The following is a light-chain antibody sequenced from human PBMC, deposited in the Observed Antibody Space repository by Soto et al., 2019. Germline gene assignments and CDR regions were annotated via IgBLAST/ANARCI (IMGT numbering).Light chain of an antibody. J-gene: IGKJ4*01. CDR1: QSTSSY. CDR2: AAS. Sequence: DIQMTQSPSSPSASVGDRVTITCLASQSTSSYLNWYQQKPGRAPKLLIYAASSLQSGVPSRFSGSGSGTDFTLTISSLQPEDFATYYCQQSYSTPPTFGGGTKVDIK. CDR3: QQSYSTPPT. V-gene: IGKV1-39*01.